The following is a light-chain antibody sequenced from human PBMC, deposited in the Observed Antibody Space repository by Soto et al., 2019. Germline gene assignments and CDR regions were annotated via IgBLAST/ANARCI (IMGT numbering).Light chain of an antibody. CDR2: KIS. J-gene: IGKJ1*01. Sequence: DVVMAQSPLSLPVTLGQAASISCRSSQSLVYSAGNSYLSWFQQRPGQPPRLLIYKISNRFSGVPDRFSGSGAGTYFTLKISRVEAEDVGVYYCMQGTLWWTFGQGTKVDIK. V-gene: IGKV2-24*01. CDR1: QSLVYSAGNSY. CDR3: MQGTLWWT.